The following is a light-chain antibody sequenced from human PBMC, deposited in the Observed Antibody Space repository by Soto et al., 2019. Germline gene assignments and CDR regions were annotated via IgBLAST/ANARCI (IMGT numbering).Light chain of an antibody. Sequence: QSALTQPRSVSGSPGQSVTISCAGTSSDVGGYNYVSWYQHDPGKAPKLIISDVTKRPSGVPDRFSGSKSGNTASLTISGLQAEDEADYYCWSYAGTYRRVFGGGTQLTVL. V-gene: IGLV2-11*02. CDR2: DVT. CDR3: WSYAGTYRRV. J-gene: IGLJ3*02. CDR1: SSDVGGYNY.